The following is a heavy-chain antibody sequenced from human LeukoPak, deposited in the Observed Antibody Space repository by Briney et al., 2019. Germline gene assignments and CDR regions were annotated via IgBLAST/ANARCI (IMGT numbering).Heavy chain of an antibody. CDR2: ISYDGSSK. CDR3: ARGDDSSGQVDY. D-gene: IGHD3-22*01. CDR1: GFTFSTYA. J-gene: IGHJ4*02. Sequence: GGSLRLSCAASGFTFSTYAMRWVRRAPGKGLEWVAIISYDGSSKYYANSVKGRFTISRDNSKSTLYLQMNSLRPEDTAVYYCARGDDSSGQVDYWGQGTLVTVSS. V-gene: IGHV3-30-3*01.